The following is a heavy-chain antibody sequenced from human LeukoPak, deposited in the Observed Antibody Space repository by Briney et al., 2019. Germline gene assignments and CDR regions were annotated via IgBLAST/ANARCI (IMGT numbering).Heavy chain of an antibody. J-gene: IGHJ3*02. Sequence: SETLSLTCTVSGGSISSGDYYWSWIRQPPGKGLEWIGYIYYSGSTYCNPSLKSRVTISVDTSKNRFSLKLSSVTAADTAVYYCARAVGPDAFDIWGQGTMVTVSS. CDR3: ARAVGPDAFDI. CDR1: GGSISSGDYY. CDR2: IYYSGST. V-gene: IGHV4-30-4*08. D-gene: IGHD2-15*01.